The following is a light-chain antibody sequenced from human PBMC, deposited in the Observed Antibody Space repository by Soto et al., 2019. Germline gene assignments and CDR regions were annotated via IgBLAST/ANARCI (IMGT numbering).Light chain of an antibody. V-gene: IGKV1-8*01. CDR1: QGISSY. Sequence: IRITQSPSSFSASTGARVTITCRASQGISSYLAWYQQKPGKAPKLLIYAASTLQSGVPSRFSGSGSGTDFTLTISCLQSEDFATYYCQQYYSYPRSFGQGTKVDIK. CDR2: AAS. CDR3: QQYYSYPRS. J-gene: IGKJ1*01.